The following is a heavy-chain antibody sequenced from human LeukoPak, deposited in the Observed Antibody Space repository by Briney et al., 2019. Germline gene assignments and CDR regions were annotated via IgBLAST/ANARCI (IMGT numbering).Heavy chain of an antibody. CDR3: ARDLWRRLWVLLDY. Sequence: ASVKVSCKASGYTFTGYYMHWVRQAPGQGLEWMGWINPNSGGTNYAQRFQGRVTMTRDTSISTAYMELSRLRSDDTAVYYCARDLWRRLWVLLDYWGQGTLVTVSS. V-gene: IGHV1-2*02. J-gene: IGHJ4*02. CDR1: GYTFTGYY. CDR2: INPNSGGT. D-gene: IGHD5-18*01.